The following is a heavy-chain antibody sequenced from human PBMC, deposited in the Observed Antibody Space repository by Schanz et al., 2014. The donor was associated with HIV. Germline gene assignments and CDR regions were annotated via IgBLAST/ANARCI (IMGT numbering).Heavy chain of an antibody. D-gene: IGHD3-22*01. CDR1: GFTFSSYA. CDR3: AKASPYYYDSSGYYYVFDY. V-gene: IGHV3-23*01. CDR2: ISGSGSHT. J-gene: IGHJ4*02. Sequence: EVQLLESGGGLVQPGGSLRLSCAASGFTFSSYAMSWVRQTPGKGLEWVSYISGSGSHTYYADTVKGRFTISRDNAKNSLYLQMNSLRAEDTALYYCAKASPYYYDSSGYYYVFDYWGQGTLVTVSS.